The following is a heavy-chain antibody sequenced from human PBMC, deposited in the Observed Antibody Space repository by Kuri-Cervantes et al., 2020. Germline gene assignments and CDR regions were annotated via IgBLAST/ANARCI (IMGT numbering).Heavy chain of an antibody. J-gene: IGHJ4*02. V-gene: IGHV1-18*01. D-gene: IGHD4-17*01. Sequence: ASVKVSCKAACYTFTSYGISWVRQAPGQGLEWMGWISAYNGNTNYAQKLQGRVTMTTDTSTSTSYMELRSLRSDDTAVYYCARSKSTVTYIDYWGQGTLVTVSS. CDR1: CYTFTSYG. CDR3: ARSKSTVTYIDY. CDR2: ISAYNGNT.